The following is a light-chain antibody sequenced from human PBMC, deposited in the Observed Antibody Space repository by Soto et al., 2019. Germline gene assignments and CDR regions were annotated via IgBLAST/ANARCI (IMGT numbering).Light chain of an antibody. V-gene: IGKV1-5*01. CDR3: QQYKNGWT. CDR1: QSISSR. J-gene: IGKJ1*01. Sequence: DIQMTQSPSTLSASVGDRVTITCRASQSISSRLAWYQQKPEKAPKVLIYDASSLKSGVPSRFSGSGSGTEFTLTISSLRPDDLATYYCQQYKNGWTFGQGTKVDI. CDR2: DAS.